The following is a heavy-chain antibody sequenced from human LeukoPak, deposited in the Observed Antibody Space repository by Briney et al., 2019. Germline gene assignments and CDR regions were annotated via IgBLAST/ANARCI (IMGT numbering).Heavy chain of an antibody. D-gene: IGHD1-1*01. CDR3: ARDGFQRASLVRLQPGNFDY. CDR1: GFTFSTYA. J-gene: IGHJ4*02. V-gene: IGHV3-23*01. Sequence: GGSLRLSCAASGFTFSTYAMSWVRQAPGKGLEWVSAISGSGVSTYYADSVKGRFTISRDNAKNSLYLQMNSLRAEDTAVYYCARDGFQRASLVRLQPGNFDYWGQGTLVTVSS. CDR2: ISGSGVST.